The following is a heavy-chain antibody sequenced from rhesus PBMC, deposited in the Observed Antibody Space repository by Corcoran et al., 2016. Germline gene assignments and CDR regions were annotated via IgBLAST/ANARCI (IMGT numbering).Heavy chain of an antibody. D-gene: IGHD4-29*01. Sequence: EVQLVESGGGLAKPGGSLRLSCAASGFTFSSYWMNWVRRTPGKGLEWISAFNSGGGSTYYADSMNGRFTISRDNSKNTLSLQMNSLRAEDTAVYYCAKDLATVADTGDYWGQGVLVTVSS. J-gene: IGHJ4*01. V-gene: IGHV3S42*01. CDR1: GFTFSSYW. CDR3: AKDLATVADTGDY. CDR2: FNSGGGST.